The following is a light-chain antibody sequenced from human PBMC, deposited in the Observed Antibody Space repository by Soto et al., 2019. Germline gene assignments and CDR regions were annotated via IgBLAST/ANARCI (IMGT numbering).Light chain of an antibody. CDR3: TSDTSSSTYV. V-gene: IGLV2-14*01. J-gene: IGLJ1*01. CDR2: DVS. Sequence: QSVLTQPASVSGSPGQSIAISCTGTSSDVGGYKYVSWYQQHPGTAPKLMIYDVSNRPSGVSDRFSGSKSGNTASLTISGLQAEDAADYYCTSDTSSSTYVFGTGTKVTVL. CDR1: SSDVGGYKY.